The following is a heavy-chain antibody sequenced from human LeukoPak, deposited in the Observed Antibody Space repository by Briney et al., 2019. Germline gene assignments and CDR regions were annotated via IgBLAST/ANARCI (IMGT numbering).Heavy chain of an antibody. CDR3: AKADGPDYGDYSFDY. J-gene: IGHJ4*02. CDR1: GFTFSSYA. D-gene: IGHD4-17*01. V-gene: IGHV3-23*01. Sequence: GGSLRLSCAASGFTFSSYAMSWVRQAPGKGLEWVSAISGSGGSTYYADSVKGRFTISRDTSKNTLYLQMNSLRAEDTAIYYCAKADGPDYGDYSFDYWGQGTLVTVSS. CDR2: ISGSGGST.